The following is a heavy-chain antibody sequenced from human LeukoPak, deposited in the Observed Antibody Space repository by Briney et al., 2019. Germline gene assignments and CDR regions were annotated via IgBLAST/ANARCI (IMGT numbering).Heavy chain of an antibody. D-gene: IGHD3-22*01. V-gene: IGHV3-21*01. Sequence: EGSLRLSCAASGLTFSSYSTNWVRQAPGRGLEWLSFISSSSSYIYYADSVKGRFTISRDNAKNSLYLQMNSLRAEDTAVYYCARVEDYGYYDSSGYFDYWGQGTLVTVSS. CDR2: ISSSSSYI. CDR3: ARVEDYGYYDSSGYFDY. CDR1: GLTFSSYS. J-gene: IGHJ4*02.